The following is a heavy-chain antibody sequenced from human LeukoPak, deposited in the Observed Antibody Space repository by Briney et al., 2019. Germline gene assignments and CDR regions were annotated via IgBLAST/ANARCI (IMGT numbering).Heavy chain of an antibody. CDR1: VYTFTNYD. CDR2: MNPNSGNP. CDR3: LTMVRGAFDY. D-gene: IGHD3-10*01. Sequence: ASVTVSFKASVYTFTNYDINWVRQATGQGREWMGWMNPNSGNPGYAQKFQGRVTMTRNTSISTAYMELSSLRSEDTAVYYCLTMVRGAFDYWGQGTLVTVSS. J-gene: IGHJ4*02. V-gene: IGHV1-8*01.